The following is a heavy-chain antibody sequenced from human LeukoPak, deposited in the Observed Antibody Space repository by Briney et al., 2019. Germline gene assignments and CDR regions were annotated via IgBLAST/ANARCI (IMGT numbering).Heavy chain of an antibody. V-gene: IGHV3-30*18. Sequence: GGSLRLSCVASGFTFSTYGMHWVRQTPGKGREWVTLTSYGGSKKYYADSVKGRFTISRDNSENTLYLQMNSLRAEDTAVYYCAKARYGSYYAFDIWGQGTMVTVSS. CDR3: AKARYGSYYAFDI. J-gene: IGHJ3*02. CDR1: GFTFSTYG. D-gene: IGHD1-26*01. CDR2: TSYGGSKK.